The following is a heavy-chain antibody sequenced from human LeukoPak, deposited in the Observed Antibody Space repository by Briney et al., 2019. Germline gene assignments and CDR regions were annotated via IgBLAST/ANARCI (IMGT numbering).Heavy chain of an antibody. D-gene: IGHD3-22*01. CDR3: ATTYYYDSSGLYY. CDR2: IYTSGST. CDR1: GGSISSGSYY. V-gene: IGHV4-61*02. Sequence: SETLSLTCAVSGGSISSGSYYWSWIRQPAGKGREWIGRIYTSGSTNYNPSLKSRVTISVDTSKNQFSLKLSSVTAADTAVYYCATTYYYDSSGLYYWGQGTLVTVSS. J-gene: IGHJ4*02.